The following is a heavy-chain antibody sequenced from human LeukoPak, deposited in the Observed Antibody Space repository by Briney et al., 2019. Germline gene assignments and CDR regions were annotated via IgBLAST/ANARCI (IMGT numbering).Heavy chain of an antibody. Sequence: SETLSLTCTVSGGSISSSSYYWGWIRQPPGKGLEWIGSIYYSGSTYYNPSLKSRVTISVDTSKNQFSLKLSSVTAADTAVYYWARLALLAGGVDYWGQEPWSPSPQ. D-gene: IGHD3-10*01. CDR2: IYYSGST. V-gene: IGHV4-39*01. CDR3: ARLALLAGGVDY. J-gene: IGHJ4*01. CDR1: GGSISSSSYY.